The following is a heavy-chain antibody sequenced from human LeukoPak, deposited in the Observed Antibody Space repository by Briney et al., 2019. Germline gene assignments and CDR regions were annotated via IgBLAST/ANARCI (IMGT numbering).Heavy chain of an antibody. V-gene: IGHV4-39*07. CDR2: IHYTGRT. J-gene: IGHJ3*02. CDR3: ARGVDVLLDAFDI. Sequence: PSETLSLTCTVSGDSIISNDYYWAWIRQPPGKGLEWIGSIHYTGRTYYSSSLKSRVTISVDTSKSQFSLEVYSVTAADTAVYYCARGVDVLLDAFDIWGQGTMVTVSS. D-gene: IGHD3/OR15-3a*01. CDR1: GDSIISNDYY.